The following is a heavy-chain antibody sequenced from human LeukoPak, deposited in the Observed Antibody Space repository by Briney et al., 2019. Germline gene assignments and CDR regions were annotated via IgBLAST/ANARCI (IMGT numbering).Heavy chain of an antibody. CDR3: ARSVGATPLDY. Sequence: GESLKISCKGSGYSFSSYWIAWVRQMPGKGLEWMGIIYPSDSETTYSPSVQGQVTISADKSINPAYLQWSSLRASDTAMYYCARSVGATPLDYWGQGTLVTVSS. J-gene: IGHJ4*02. D-gene: IGHD1-26*01. V-gene: IGHV5-51*01. CDR2: IYPSDSET. CDR1: GYSFSSYW.